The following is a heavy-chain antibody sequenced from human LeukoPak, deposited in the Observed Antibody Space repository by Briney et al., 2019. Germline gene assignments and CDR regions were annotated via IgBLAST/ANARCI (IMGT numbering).Heavy chain of an antibody. CDR1: GGTFSSYA. V-gene: IGHV1-69*05. D-gene: IGHD2-2*01. J-gene: IGHJ5*02. CDR2: IIPIFGTA. Sequence: GASVKVSCKASGGTFSSYAISWVRQAPGQGLEWMGGIIPIFGTANYAQKFQGRVTITTDESTSTAYMELSSLRSDDTAVYYCARVGRDCSSINCYWEDWFDPWGQGTLVIVSS. CDR3: ARVGRDCSSINCYWEDWFDP.